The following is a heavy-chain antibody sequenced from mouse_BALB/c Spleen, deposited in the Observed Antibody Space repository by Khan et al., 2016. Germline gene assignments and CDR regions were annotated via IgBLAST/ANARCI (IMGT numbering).Heavy chain of an antibody. CDR1: GFTFSSYA. V-gene: IGHV5-6-5*01. J-gene: IGHJ2*01. Sequence: EVELVESGGGLVQPGGSRKLSCAASGFTFSSYAMSWVRQTPEKRLEWVASISSGGNTFYPDSLKGRFTISRDNARNILYLQMSSLRSEDTAMYYCTRGVTTVVDYFDYWGQGTTLTVSS. CDR3: TRGVTTVVDYFDY. CDR2: ISSGGNT. D-gene: IGHD1-1*01.